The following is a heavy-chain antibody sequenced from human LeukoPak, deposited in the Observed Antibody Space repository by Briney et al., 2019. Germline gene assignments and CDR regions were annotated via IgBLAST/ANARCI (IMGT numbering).Heavy chain of an antibody. CDR2: ISSGGTP. J-gene: IGHJ4*02. D-gene: IGHD2-2*01. CDR3: AKPEVGVASIDC. Sequence: PWGSLRLSCGASGFTFTSSAMTWVRQAPGKGLEWVSAISSGGTPYYAASVRGRFIISRDTSTNTLYLQVKSLTAEDTAVYYCAKPEVGVASIDCWGQGTLVTVSS. V-gene: IGHV3-23*01. CDR1: GFTFTSSA.